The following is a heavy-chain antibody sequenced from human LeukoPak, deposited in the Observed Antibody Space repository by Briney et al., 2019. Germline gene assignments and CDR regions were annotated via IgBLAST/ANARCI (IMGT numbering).Heavy chain of an antibody. J-gene: IGHJ4*02. D-gene: IGHD6-13*01. CDR1: GFPFSNAW. Sequence: GGSLRLSCAASGFPFSNAWMSWVRQAPGKGLEWVGRIKSKTAGGTTDYPAPVKGRFTISRDDSKNTLFLQMNSLKIEDTAVYYCTTERYTSSWYYDYWGQGTLVTVSS. CDR2: IKSKTAGGTT. CDR3: TTERYTSSWYYDY. V-gene: IGHV3-15*01.